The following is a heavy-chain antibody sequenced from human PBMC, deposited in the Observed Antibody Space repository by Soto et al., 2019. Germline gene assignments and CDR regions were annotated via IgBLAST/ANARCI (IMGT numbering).Heavy chain of an antibody. CDR2: INQDGGVT. Sequence: VGSLRLSCVASGFTFISSFMGWIRQAPGKGLEWVANINQDGGVTYYVDSVEGRFTISRDNTKDSLYLQMNSLRGEDTAIYYCARYYRGSGRYFFDYWGQGTPVTVSS. V-gene: IGHV3-7*03. CDR1: GFTFISSF. CDR3: ARYYRGSGRYFFDY. D-gene: IGHD6-19*01. J-gene: IGHJ4*02.